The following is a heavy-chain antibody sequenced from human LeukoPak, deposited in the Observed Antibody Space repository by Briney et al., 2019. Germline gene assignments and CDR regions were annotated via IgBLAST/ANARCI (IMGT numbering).Heavy chain of an antibody. J-gene: IGHJ4*02. CDR2: IIPIFGTA. V-gene: IGHV1-69*05. CDR3: ARGVVGATIAFYFDY. CDR1: GGTFRSYA. D-gene: IGHD1-26*01. Sequence: SVEVSCKASGGTFRSYAISWVRPAPGQGLEWMGGIIPIFGTANYAQKFQGRVTITTDESTSTAYMELSSLRSEDTAVYYCARGVVGATIAFYFDYWGQGTLVTVSS.